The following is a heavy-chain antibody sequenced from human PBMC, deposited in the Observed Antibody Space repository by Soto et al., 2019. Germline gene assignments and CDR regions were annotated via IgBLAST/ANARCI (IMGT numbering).Heavy chain of an antibody. D-gene: IGHD3-16*02. V-gene: IGHV1-46*01. Sequence: QVQLVQSGAEVKKPGASVKVSCTASGYTFTSYYMHWVRQAPGQGLEWMGIINPSGGSTSYAQKFQGRVTMTRDTSTSTVYMELSSLRSEDTAVYYCARDLRMITFGGVIVPLFDYWGQGTLVTVSS. J-gene: IGHJ4*02. CDR1: GYTFTSYY. CDR2: INPSGGST. CDR3: ARDLRMITFGGVIVPLFDY.